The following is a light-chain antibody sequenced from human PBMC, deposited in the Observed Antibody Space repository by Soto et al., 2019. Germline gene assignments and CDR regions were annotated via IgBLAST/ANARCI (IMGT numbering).Light chain of an antibody. J-gene: IGLJ2*01. CDR3: SSFTSSNTLV. V-gene: IGLV2-14*01. Sequence: QSALPQPASVSGSPGQSITISCTGTSSDVGAYNYVSWYQQHPGKAPKLMIFEVSDRPSGVSNRFSGSKSGNTASLTISGLQAEDEATYYCSSFTSSNTLVLGGGTKLTVL. CDR2: EVS. CDR1: SSDVGAYNY.